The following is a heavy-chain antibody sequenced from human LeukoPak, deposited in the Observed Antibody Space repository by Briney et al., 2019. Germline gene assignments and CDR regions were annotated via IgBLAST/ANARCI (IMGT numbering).Heavy chain of an antibody. V-gene: IGHV1-69*13. CDR1: GGTFSSYP. Sequence: SVKVSCKASGGTFSSYPFSWVRQAPGQGLEWMGEITPIFGTANYAEKFQGRVTITADESTSTVYMELSSLRSEDTAFYYCARRMTTANTYYMDVWGKGTTVTVSS. D-gene: IGHD4-11*01. CDR2: ITPIFGTA. J-gene: IGHJ6*03. CDR3: ARRMTTANTYYMDV.